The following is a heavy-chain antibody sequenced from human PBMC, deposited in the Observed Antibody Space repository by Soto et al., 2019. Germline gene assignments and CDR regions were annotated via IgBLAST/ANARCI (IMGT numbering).Heavy chain of an antibody. J-gene: IGHJ4*02. V-gene: IGHV2-5*02. CDR3: AHRRWDDLVDY. D-gene: IGHD1-1*01. Sequence: GLDLEWLALIYWDDDKRYSPSLKSRLTITKDTSKNQVVLTMTNMDPVDTATYYCAHRRWDDLVDYWGQGTLVTVSS. CDR2: IYWDDDK.